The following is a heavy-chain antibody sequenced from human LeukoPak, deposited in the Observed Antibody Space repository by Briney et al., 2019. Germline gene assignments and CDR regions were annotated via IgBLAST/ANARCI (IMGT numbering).Heavy chain of an antibody. CDR3: ARVSYGSGSYSLLFDY. Sequence: ASVKVSCKASGYTFTSYYMHWVRQAPGQGLEWMGWINPNSGGTNYAQKFQGRVTMTRDTSISTAYMELSRLRSDDTAVYYCARVSYGSGSYSLLFDYWGQGTLVTVSS. J-gene: IGHJ4*02. CDR2: INPNSGGT. D-gene: IGHD3-10*01. V-gene: IGHV1-2*02. CDR1: GYTFTSYY.